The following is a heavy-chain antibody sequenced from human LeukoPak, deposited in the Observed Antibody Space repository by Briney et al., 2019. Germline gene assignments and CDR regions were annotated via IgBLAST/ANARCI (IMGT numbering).Heavy chain of an antibody. J-gene: IGHJ5*02. D-gene: IGHD3-3*01. CDR1: GGSINSYY. CDR3: ARDASRDFWSGSAFDP. CDR2: IYNSGST. V-gene: IGHV4-59*01. Sequence: SETLSLTCTVSGGSINSYYWSWIRQPPGKGLEWIGYIYNSGSTNYNPSLKSRVTISVDTSKNQFSLKLSSVTAADTAVYYCARDASRDFWSGSAFDPWGQGTLATVSS.